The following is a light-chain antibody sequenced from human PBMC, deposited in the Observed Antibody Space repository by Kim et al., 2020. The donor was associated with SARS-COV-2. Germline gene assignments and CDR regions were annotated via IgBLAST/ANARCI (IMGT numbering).Light chain of an antibody. CDR3: LLTYNGARIRV. V-gene: IGLV7-46*01. CDR2: DTI. CDR1: TGAVTSGHF. J-gene: IGLJ2*01. Sequence: QAVVTQEPSLTVFPGGAVSLTCGPSTGAVTSGHFLYWFQQKPGQAPRTLIYDTINRHSWPPARFTGSVLGGKAALTLSGAQPEDEADYYCLLTYNGARIRVFGGRAQLTDL.